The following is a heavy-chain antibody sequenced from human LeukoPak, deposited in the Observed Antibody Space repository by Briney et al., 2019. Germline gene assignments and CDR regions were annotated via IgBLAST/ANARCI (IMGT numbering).Heavy chain of an antibody. CDR2: ISYDGSNK. CDR3: AKVRWGGSGPFDY. CDR1: GFTFSSQG. J-gene: IGHJ4*02. V-gene: IGHV3-30*18. D-gene: IGHD3-10*01. Sequence: GGSLRLSCAASGFTFSSQGMHWVRQAPGKGLEWVAVISYDGSNKYYVDSVKGRFTISRDKSKNTLYLQMNSLRAEDTAVYYCAKVRWGGSGPFDYWGQGTLVTVSS.